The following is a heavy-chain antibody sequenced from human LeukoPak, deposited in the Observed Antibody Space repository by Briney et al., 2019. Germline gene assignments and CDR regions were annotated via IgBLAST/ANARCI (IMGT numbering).Heavy chain of an antibody. D-gene: IGHD3-10*01. Sequence: ASVKVSCRASGYTFSSYGISWVRQAPGQGLEWMGWSNTYNGNPNYAQKFQGRVTMTTDTSTSTAYMELRSLRSDDTAVYYCARDSTGDERYGSGSYYGYRGQGTLVAVSS. J-gene: IGHJ4*02. CDR1: GYTFSSYG. V-gene: IGHV1-18*01. CDR2: SNTYNGNP. CDR3: ARDSTGDERYGSGSYYGY.